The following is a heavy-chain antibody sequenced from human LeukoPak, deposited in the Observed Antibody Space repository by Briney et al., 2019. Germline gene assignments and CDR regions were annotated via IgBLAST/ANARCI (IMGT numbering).Heavy chain of an antibody. CDR3: ARDRSFDY. J-gene: IGHJ4*02. CDR2: ITAYNANT. Sequence: LELLGWITAYNANTINAQKLQGRGTMTTDTDKSTAYMELRSLRSDDTAVYYCARDRSFDYWGQGTLVTVSS. V-gene: IGHV1-18*01.